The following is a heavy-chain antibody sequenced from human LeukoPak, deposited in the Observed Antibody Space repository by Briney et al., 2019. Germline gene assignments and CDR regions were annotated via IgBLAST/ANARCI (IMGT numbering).Heavy chain of an antibody. CDR1: GYSFTNYW. CDR2: NYPGDSDT. V-gene: IGHV5-51*01. Sequence: GESLKISCKGSGYSFTNYWIGWVRQMPGKGLEWMGINYPGDSDTRYSPSFQGQVTISADKSISTAYLQWSSLKASDTAMYYCARARYCSSTSCPSPYYYYYMDVWGKGTTVTVSS. D-gene: IGHD2-2*01. CDR3: ARARYCSSTSCPSPYYYYYMDV. J-gene: IGHJ6*03.